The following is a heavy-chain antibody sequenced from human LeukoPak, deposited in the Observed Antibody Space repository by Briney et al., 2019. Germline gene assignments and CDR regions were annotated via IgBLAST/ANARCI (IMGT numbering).Heavy chain of an antibody. Sequence: GGSLRLSCAASGFTFSSYAMNWVRQAPGKGLEWVSGISWNSGSIGYADSVKGRFTISRDNAKNSLYLQMNSLRAEDTALYYCAKSLGVVNWFDPWGQGTLVTVSS. D-gene: IGHD3-3*01. CDR1: GFTFSSYA. J-gene: IGHJ5*02. CDR2: ISWNSGSI. CDR3: AKSLGVVNWFDP. V-gene: IGHV3-9*01.